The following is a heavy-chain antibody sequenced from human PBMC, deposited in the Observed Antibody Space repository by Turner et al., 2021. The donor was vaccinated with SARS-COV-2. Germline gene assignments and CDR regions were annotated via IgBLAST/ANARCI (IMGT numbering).Heavy chain of an antibody. CDR2: INPNSGAT. CDR3: ARSNSGSYFWFDP. Sequence: QVQLVQSGAEVKKPGASVTVSCKASGYTFTGYYIHWVRQAPGQGLEWMGWINPNSGATNYAQKFQGRVTMTRDTSISTAYMELSRLRSDDTAVYYCARSNSGSYFWFDPWGQGTLVTVSS. V-gene: IGHV1-2*02. J-gene: IGHJ5*02. D-gene: IGHD1-26*01. CDR1: GYTFTGYY.